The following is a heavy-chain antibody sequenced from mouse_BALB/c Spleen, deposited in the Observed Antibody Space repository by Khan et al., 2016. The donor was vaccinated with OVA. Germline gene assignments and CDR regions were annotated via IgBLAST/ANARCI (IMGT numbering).Heavy chain of an antibody. CDR1: GFTFSSYG. V-gene: IGHV5-6-3*01. Sequence: EVQLQESGGVLVQPGGSLKLSCAASGFTFSSYGMSWVRQTPDKRLELVATINSNGGSTYYPDSVKGRFTISRDNAKNTLYLQMSSLKSEDTAMYYCARMARTINWGQGTTLTVSS. CDR3: ARMARTIN. J-gene: IGHJ2*01. CDR2: INSNGGST.